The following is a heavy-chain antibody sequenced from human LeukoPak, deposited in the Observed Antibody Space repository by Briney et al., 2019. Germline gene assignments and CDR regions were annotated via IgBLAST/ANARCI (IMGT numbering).Heavy chain of an antibody. CDR3: AKKGPDYYDSSGYSMDY. CDR2: ILFDGSKK. CDR1: GFTLSSYS. V-gene: IGHV3-30*18. Sequence: GGSLRLSCTASGFTLSSYSMNWVRQAPGKGLEWVAVILFDGSKKYYPDSVKGRFTISRDNSENTLFLQMNSLRAEDTAMYYCAKKGPDYYDSSGYSMDYWGQGTLVTVAS. D-gene: IGHD3-22*01. J-gene: IGHJ4*02.